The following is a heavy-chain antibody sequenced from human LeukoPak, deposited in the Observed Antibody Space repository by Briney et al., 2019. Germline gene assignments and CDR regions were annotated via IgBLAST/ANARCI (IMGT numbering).Heavy chain of an antibody. CDR1: GFSFSSHW. J-gene: IGHJ6*02. V-gene: IGHV3-23*01. Sequence: QPGGSLRLSCAASGFSFSSHWVHWVRQAPGKGLVWVSAISGSGGSTYYADSVKGRFTISRDNSKNTLYLQMNSLRAEDTAVYYCANSGSPVMPMDVWGQGTTVTVSS. CDR2: ISGSGGST. D-gene: IGHD2-15*01. CDR3: ANSGSPVMPMDV.